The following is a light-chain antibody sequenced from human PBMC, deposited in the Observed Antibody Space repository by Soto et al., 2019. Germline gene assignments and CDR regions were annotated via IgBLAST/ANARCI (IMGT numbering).Light chain of an antibody. CDR1: QSVTSD. CDR2: GAS. V-gene: IGKV3-15*01. J-gene: IGKJ5*01. CDR3: QQYNKWPLT. Sequence: EIVMTQSPATLSVPPGERATLSCRASQSVTSDLAWYQQRPGQAPRLLIHGASARATGIPTRFSGSGSGTGFTLTISSLQSEDFGVYYCQQYNKWPLTFGQGTRLEIK.